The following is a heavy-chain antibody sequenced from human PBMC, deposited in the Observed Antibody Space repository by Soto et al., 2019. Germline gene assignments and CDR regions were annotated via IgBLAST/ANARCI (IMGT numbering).Heavy chain of an antibody. CDR2: ISYNGIDK. J-gene: IGHJ4*02. Sequence: QMQLVESGGGVVQPGMSLRLSCAVSGFTFTNHGIHWVRQAPGKGLEWVADISYNGIDKWYGDSVKGRVTISRDNFGDTAYLQRNGLRPENTAVYYWASGEGRNGHDPRFDYWGQGTRVTVPS. CDR3: ASGEGRNGHDPRFDY. D-gene: IGHD5-12*01. V-gene: IGHV3-30*03. CDR1: GFTFTNHG.